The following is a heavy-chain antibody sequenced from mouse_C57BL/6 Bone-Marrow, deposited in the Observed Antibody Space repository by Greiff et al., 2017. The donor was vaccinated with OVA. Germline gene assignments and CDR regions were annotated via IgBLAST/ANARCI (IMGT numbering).Heavy chain of an antibody. V-gene: IGHV1-66*01. CDR2: LYPGSGNT. CDR1: GYSFTSYY. J-gene: IGHJ2*01. Sequence: QVQLQQSGPELVKPGASVKISCKASGYSFTSYYIHWVKQRPGQGLEWIGWLYPGSGNTKYNEKFKGKATLTADTSSSTAYMQLSSLTSEDSAVYDCARGGYYGSFDYWGQGTTLTVSS. D-gene: IGHD1-1*01. CDR3: ARGGYYGSFDY.